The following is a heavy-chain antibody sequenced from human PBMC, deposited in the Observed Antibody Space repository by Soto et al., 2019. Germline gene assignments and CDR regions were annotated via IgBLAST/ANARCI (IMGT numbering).Heavy chain of an antibody. D-gene: IGHD2-15*01. CDR1: VVRVSSNIIT. V-gene: IGHV6-1*01. CDR2: TYYRPKWYN. Sequence: SQSPSLSCAVYVVRVSSNIITWNWLRQSPSRAFEWLGRTYYRPKWYNEYAVSVSSRKTINLDTSKNRFALRLNSVTPEYKTVYYCARGRWTTFDYWGQGAQVTVS. CDR3: ARGRWTTFDY. J-gene: IGHJ4*02.